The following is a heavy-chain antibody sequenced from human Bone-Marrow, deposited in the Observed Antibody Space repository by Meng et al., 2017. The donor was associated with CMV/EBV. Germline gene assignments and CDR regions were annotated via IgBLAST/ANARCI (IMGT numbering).Heavy chain of an antibody. D-gene: IGHD2-2*02. Sequence: SETLSLTCTVSGGSISSYYWSWIRQPPGKGLEWIGYIYYSGSTNYNPSLKSRVTISVDTSKNQFSLQLSSVTAADTAVYYCARTYCSSTSCYRGYFQHWGQGTLVTVSS. CDR3: ARTYCSSTSCYRGYFQH. CDR2: IYYSGST. J-gene: IGHJ1*01. V-gene: IGHV4-59*01. CDR1: GGSISSYY.